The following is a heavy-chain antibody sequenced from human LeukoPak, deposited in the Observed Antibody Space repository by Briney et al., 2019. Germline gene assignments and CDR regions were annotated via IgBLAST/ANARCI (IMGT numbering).Heavy chain of an antibody. CDR1: GFTFSSSG. D-gene: IGHD2-15*01. CDR3: ARAGGYCSGGSCYRGYSWFDP. J-gene: IGHJ5*02. Sequence: GGSLRLSCAASGFTFSSSGMHWVRQAPGKGLVWVVVILYNGSNKYYADSVKGRFTISRDNSKNTLYLQMNSLRVEDTAVYYCARAGGYCSGGSCYRGYSWFDPWGQGTLVTVSS. V-gene: IGHV3-33*01. CDR2: ILYNGSNK.